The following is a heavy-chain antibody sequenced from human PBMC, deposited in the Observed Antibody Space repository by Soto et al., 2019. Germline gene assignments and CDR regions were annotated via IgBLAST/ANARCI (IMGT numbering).Heavy chain of an antibody. Sequence: QVQLQESGPGLVKPSETLSLTCTVSGGSISGYYWSWIRQPPGKGLELIGYVYYSGSTNYNPSLKSRVTISVETSKNQFSLELNSVTAADTAVYYCARGRQWLDDWGQGTLVTVSS. J-gene: IGHJ4*02. CDR2: VYYSGST. D-gene: IGHD6-19*01. CDR1: GGSISGYY. V-gene: IGHV4-59*01. CDR3: ARGRQWLDD.